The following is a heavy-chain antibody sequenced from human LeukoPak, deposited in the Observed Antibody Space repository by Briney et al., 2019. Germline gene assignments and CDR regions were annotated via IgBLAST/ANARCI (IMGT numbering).Heavy chain of an antibody. D-gene: IGHD6-19*01. V-gene: IGHV4-59*01. CDR1: GGSINNYF. J-gene: IGHJ3*02. CDR2: VHYRGST. CDR3: ARTSDTSGSYSGGHI. Sequence: SETLSLTCSVSGGSINNYFWSWIRQPPGEGLVWIGYVHYRGSTKYNPSLKSRVTISVDTSKNQFSLRLTSVTGADTAKYYCARTSDTSGSYSGGHIWGQGTLVTVSA.